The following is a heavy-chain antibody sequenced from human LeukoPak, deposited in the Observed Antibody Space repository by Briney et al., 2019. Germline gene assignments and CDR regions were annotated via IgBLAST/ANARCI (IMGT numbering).Heavy chain of an antibody. V-gene: IGHV3-21*01. J-gene: IGHJ6*02. Sequence: GGSLRLSCAASGFTFSSYNMNWVRQAPGKGLEWVSSISSSSSYIYYADSVKGRFTISRDNAKNSLYLQMNSLRAEDTAVYYCARDLTEDYYYGMDVWGQGTTVTVPS. D-gene: IGHD7-27*01. CDR2: ISSSSSYI. CDR1: GFTFSSYN. CDR3: ARDLTEDYYYGMDV.